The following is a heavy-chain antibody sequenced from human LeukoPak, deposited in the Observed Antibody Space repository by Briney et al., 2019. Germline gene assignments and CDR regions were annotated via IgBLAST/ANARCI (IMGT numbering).Heavy chain of an antibody. CDR1: GFPFIGYE. CDR2: INTDGSST. CDR3: ARELPREVTLDY. V-gene: IGHV3-74*01. D-gene: IGHD2-21*02. Sequence: GGSLRLSCAASGFPFIGYEMQWVRQAPGKGLMWVSRINTDGSSTNYADPVKGRFTISRDNAKNTLYLQMNSLRAEDTGVYYCARELPREVTLDYWGQGTLVTVSS. J-gene: IGHJ4*02.